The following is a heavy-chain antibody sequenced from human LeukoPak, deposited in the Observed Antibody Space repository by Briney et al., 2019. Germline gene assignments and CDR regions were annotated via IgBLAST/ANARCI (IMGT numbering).Heavy chain of an antibody. CDR2: ISAYNGNT. V-gene: IGHV1-18*04. Sequence: ASVKVSCKASGYTFTGYYMHWVRQAPGQGLEWMGWISAYNGNTNYAQKLQGRVTMTTDTSTSTAYMELRSLRSDDTAVYYCARDSSRNYYDSSGPQGSPYWGQGTLVTVSS. CDR3: ARDSSRNYYDSSGPQGSPY. CDR1: GYTFTGYY. D-gene: IGHD3-22*01. J-gene: IGHJ4*02.